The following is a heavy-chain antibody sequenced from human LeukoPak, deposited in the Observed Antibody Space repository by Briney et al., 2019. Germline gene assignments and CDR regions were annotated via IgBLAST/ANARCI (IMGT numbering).Heavy chain of an antibody. CDR3: ARSGRYYGSGSLDDY. Sequence: ASVKVSCKASGYTFTSYGISWVRQAPGQGLEWMGWINAYNGNTNYAQKLQGRVTMTTDTSTSTAYMELRSLRSDDTAVYYCARSGRYYGSGSLDDYWGQGTLITVSS. CDR2: INAYNGNT. CDR1: GYTFTSYG. D-gene: IGHD3-10*01. J-gene: IGHJ4*02. V-gene: IGHV1-18*01.